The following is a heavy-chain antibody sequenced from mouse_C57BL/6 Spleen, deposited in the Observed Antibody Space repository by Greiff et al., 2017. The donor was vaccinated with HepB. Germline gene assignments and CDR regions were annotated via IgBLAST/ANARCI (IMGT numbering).Heavy chain of an antibody. D-gene: IGHD1-1*01. CDR1: GYSITSGYY. CDR2: ISYDGSN. Sequence: DVKLQESGPGLVKPSQSLSLTCSVTGYSITSGYYWNWIRQFPGNKLEWMGYISYDGSNNYNPSLKNRISITRDTSKNQFFLKLNSVTTEDTATYYCARVITTEGFAYWGQGTLVTVSA. CDR3: ARVITTEGFAY. V-gene: IGHV3-6*01. J-gene: IGHJ3*01.